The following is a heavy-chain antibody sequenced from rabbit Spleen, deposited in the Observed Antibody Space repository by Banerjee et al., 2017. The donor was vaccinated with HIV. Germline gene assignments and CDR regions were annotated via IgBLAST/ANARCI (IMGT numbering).Heavy chain of an antibody. D-gene: IGHD8-1*01. CDR2: IDTNDGDT. J-gene: IGHJ4*01. CDR3: ARDGAGGSYFAL. Sequence: QEQLVESGGGLVQPGASLRLTCTASGFSFSRSYDMCWVRQAPGKGLEWIACIDTNDGDTDYANWPKGRFTISKTSSTTVTLQMTSLTAADTATYFCARDGAGGSYFALWGPGTLVTVS. V-gene: IGHV1S45*01. CDR1: GFSFSRSYD.